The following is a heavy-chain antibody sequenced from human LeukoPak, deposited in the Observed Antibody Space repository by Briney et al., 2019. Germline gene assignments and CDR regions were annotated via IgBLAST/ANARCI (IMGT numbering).Heavy chain of an antibody. CDR3: ARDPHIAAAWTICVY. Sequence: GGSLRLSCAVSRVTSSGCSMNWGRQAPGKGLEWVSYISSSSSTIYYADSVKGRFTISRDNAKNSLYLQMNSLRDEDSAVYYCARDPHIAAAWTICVYWGQGTLVTVSS. CDR2: ISSSSSTI. J-gene: IGHJ4*02. D-gene: IGHD6-13*01. CDR1: RVTSSGCS. V-gene: IGHV3-48*02.